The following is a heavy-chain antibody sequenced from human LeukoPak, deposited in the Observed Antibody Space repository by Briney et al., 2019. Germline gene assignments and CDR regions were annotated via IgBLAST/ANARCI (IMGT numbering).Heavy chain of an antibody. V-gene: IGHV4-39*01. J-gene: IGHJ4*02. CDR2: IYYSGST. CDR3: LGVHSIAARWINY. Sequence: PSETLSLTCTVSGGSISSSSYYWGWIRQPPGKGLEWIGSIYYSGSTYYNPSLKSRVTISVDTSKNQFSLKLSSVTAADTAVYYCLGVHSIAARWINYWGQGTLVTVSS. CDR1: GGSISSSSYY. D-gene: IGHD6-6*01.